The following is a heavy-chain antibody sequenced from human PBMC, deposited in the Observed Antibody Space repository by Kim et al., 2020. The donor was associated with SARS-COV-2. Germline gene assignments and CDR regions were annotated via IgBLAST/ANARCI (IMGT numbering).Heavy chain of an antibody. J-gene: IGHJ2*01. D-gene: IGHD3-16*02. CDR2: IYYSGST. V-gene: IGHV4-39*01. CDR1: GGSISSSSYY. Sequence: SETLSLTCTVSGGSISSSSYYWGWIRQPPGKGLEWIGTIYYSGSTYYNPSLKSRVTISVDTSKNQFSLKLSSVTAADTAVYYCAVAGLRLGELSLTYWY. CDR3: AVAGLRLGELSLTYWY.